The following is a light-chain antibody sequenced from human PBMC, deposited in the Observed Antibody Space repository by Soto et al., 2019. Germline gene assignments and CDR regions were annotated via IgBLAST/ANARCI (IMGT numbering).Light chain of an antibody. V-gene: IGKV3-11*01. CDR2: DAS. CDR1: QSVSSY. CDR3: QQRSNWPPMYT. J-gene: IGKJ2*01. Sequence: EIVLTQSPATLSLSPGERATLSCRASQSVSSYLAWYQQKPGQAPRLLIYDASNRAPGIPARFSGSGSGTDFTLTISSLEPEDFAFYYCQQRSNWPPMYTFGQGTKLEIK.